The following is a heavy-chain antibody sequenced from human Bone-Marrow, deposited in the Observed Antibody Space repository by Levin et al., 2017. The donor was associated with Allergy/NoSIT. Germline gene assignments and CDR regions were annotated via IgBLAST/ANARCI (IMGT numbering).Heavy chain of an antibody. Sequence: GSLRLSCAASGFTFSSYGMHWVRQAPGKGLEWVAIISYDGGNKYYAHSVKGRFIISRDNSKNTLYLQMTSLRAEDTAVYYCAKDKVQWLATLYYFDNWGQGTLVTVSS. D-gene: IGHD6-19*01. CDR1: GFTFSSYG. CDR3: AKDKVQWLATLYYFDN. V-gene: IGHV3-30*18. CDR2: ISYDGGNK. J-gene: IGHJ4*02.